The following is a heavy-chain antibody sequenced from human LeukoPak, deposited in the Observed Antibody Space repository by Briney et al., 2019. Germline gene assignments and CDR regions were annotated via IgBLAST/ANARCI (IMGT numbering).Heavy chain of an antibody. V-gene: IGHV3-30*02. J-gene: IGHJ4*02. CDR2: IRYDGSNK. CDR1: GFTLSSYG. CDR3: ARRWLQLDYFDY. Sequence: GGSLRLSCAASGFTLSSYGMHWVRQAPGKGLEWVAFIRYDGSNKYYADSVKGRFTISRDNSKNTLYLQMNSLRAEDTAVYYCARRWLQLDYFDYWGQGTLVTVSS. D-gene: IGHD5-24*01.